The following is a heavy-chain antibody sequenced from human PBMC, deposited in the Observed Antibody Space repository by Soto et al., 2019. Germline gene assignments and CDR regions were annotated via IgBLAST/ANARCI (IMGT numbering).Heavy chain of an antibody. Sequence: PSETLSLTCTVSGGPINSGFWYWSWIRQHPGKGLEWIGYIYYSGSTYYNPSLKSRVTISADTSKNQFSLKLNSVTAADTAVYYCARVGYDILTGYSNWFDPWGQGTLVTVSS. CDR3: ARVGYDILTGYSNWFDP. CDR1: GGPINSGFWY. J-gene: IGHJ5*02. CDR2: IYYSGST. D-gene: IGHD3-9*01. V-gene: IGHV4-31*03.